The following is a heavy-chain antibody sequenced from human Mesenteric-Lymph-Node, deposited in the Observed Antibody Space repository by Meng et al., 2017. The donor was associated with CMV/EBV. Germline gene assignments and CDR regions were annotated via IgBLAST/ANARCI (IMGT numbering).Heavy chain of an antibody. CDR2: ITTNTGNP. J-gene: IGHJ2*01. V-gene: IGHV7-4-1*02. CDR1: YPFTSYA. Sequence: YPFTSYAMNWVRQAPGQGLEWMGWITTNTGNPTYAQGFTGRFVFSLDTSVSTAYLQISSLKAEDTAVYYCARGIRYFDWLQYWYFDLWGRGTLVTVSS. D-gene: IGHD3-9*01. CDR3: ARGIRYFDWLQYWYFDL.